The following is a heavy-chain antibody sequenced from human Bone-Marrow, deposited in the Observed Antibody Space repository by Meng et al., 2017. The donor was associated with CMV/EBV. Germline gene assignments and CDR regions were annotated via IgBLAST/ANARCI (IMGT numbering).Heavy chain of an antibody. CDR2: IDWSGGRT. CDR3: AKDRRRFLEELLDFYGMDV. Sequence: GESLKISCAASGFTYDDFGMTWVRQTPGKGLEWVAGIDWSGGRTGYADSVKGRITISRDNSKNTLYLQMNSLRAEDTTVYYCAKDRRRFLEELLDFYGMDVWGQGTTVTVSS. J-gene: IGHJ6*02. CDR1: GFTYDDFG. V-gene: IGHV3-20*04. D-gene: IGHD3-3*01.